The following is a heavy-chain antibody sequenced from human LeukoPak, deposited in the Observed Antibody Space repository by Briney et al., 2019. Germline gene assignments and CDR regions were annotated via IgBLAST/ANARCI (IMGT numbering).Heavy chain of an antibody. CDR1: GFTFDDFA. D-gene: IGHD3-22*01. CDR2: ISWNSDTI. V-gene: IGHV3-9*01. CDR3: AKDIDSAGYGAFEI. Sequence: GGSLRLSCAPSGFTFDDFAMHWVRQAPGKGLEWVSHISWNSDTITYADSVKGRFTISRDNAKNSLYLQISSLRDEDTAFYYCAKDIDSAGYGAFEIWGQGTAVTVSS. J-gene: IGHJ3*02.